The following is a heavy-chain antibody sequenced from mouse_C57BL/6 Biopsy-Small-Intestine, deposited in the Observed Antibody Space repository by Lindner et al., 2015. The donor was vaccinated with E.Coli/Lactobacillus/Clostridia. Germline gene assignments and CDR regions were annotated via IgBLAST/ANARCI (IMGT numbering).Heavy chain of an antibody. V-gene: IGHV1-31*01. Sequence: VQLQESGPELVKPGASVKISCKASGFSFTGNYMHWVKQSHGNILDWIGYIYPYNGVSSYNQKFKDKATLTVDRSSSTAYMELRSLTSEDSAVYYCARGNNWDSDFDYWGQGTTLTVSS. CDR3: ARGNNWDSDFDY. CDR1: GFSFTGNY. J-gene: IGHJ2*01. CDR2: IYPYNGVS. D-gene: IGHD4-1*01.